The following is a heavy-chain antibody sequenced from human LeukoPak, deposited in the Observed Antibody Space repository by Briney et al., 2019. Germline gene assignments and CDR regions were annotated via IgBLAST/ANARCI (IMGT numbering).Heavy chain of an antibody. Sequence: SVKVSCKASGGTFSSYAISWVRQAPGQGLEWMGGIIPIFGTANYAQKFQGRVTITTDESTSTAYMELSSLRSEDTAVYYCARGVGYGDYENWFDPWGQGTLVTVSS. D-gene: IGHD4-17*01. J-gene: IGHJ5*02. CDR2: IIPIFGTA. CDR3: ARGVGYGDYENWFDP. CDR1: GGTFSSYA. V-gene: IGHV1-69*05.